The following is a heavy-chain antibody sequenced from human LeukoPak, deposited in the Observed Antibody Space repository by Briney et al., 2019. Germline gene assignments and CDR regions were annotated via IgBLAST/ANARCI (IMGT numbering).Heavy chain of an antibody. CDR3: ARDGYYYDSSPSYDY. Sequence: PGRSLRPSCAASGFTFSSYWMSWVRQAPGKGLEWVANIKQDGSEKYYVDSVKGRFTISRDNAKNSLYLQMNSLRAEDTAVYYCARDGYYYDSSPSYDYWGQGTLVTVSS. J-gene: IGHJ4*02. D-gene: IGHD3-22*01. V-gene: IGHV3-7*04. CDR1: GFTFSSYW. CDR2: IKQDGSEK.